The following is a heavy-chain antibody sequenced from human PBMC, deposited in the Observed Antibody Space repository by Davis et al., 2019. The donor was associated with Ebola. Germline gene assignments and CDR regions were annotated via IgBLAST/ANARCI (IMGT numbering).Heavy chain of an antibody. CDR1: GGSISSYY. Sequence: MPSETLSLTCTVSGGSISSYYWSWIRQPPGKGLEWIGYIYYSGSTNYNPSLKSRVTISVDTSKNQFSLKLSSVTTADTAVYYCARDRGIAAVRYYYYGMDVWGQGTTVTVSS. CDR3: ARDRGIAAVRYYYYGMDV. V-gene: IGHV4-59*01. CDR2: IYYSGST. D-gene: IGHD6-13*01. J-gene: IGHJ6*02.